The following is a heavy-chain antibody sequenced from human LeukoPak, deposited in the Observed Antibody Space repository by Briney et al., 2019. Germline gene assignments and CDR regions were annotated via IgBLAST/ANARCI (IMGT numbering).Heavy chain of an antibody. V-gene: IGHV4-59*01. CDR2: IYYSGST. J-gene: IGHJ4*02. CDR3: AKLELLNYFDY. Sequence: PSETLSLTCTVSGGSISSYYWSWIRQPPGKGLEWIGYIYYSGSTNYNPSLKSRVTISVDTSKNQFSLKLSSVTAADTAVYYCAKLELLNYFDYWGQGTLVTVSS. CDR1: GGSISSYY. D-gene: IGHD1-26*01.